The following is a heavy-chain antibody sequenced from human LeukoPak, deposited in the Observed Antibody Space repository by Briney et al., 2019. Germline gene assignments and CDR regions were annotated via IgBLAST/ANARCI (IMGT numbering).Heavy chain of an antibody. CDR1: GYTLTELS. CDR2: FDPEDGET. D-gene: IGHD6-13*01. CDR3: ARDPRRIAAAATRYYYYMDV. V-gene: IGHV1-24*01. Sequence: ASVKVSCKVSGYTLTELSMHWVRQAPGKGLEWMGGFDPEDGETIYAQKFQGRVTMTEDTSTDTAYMELSSLRSEDTAVYYCARDPRRIAAAATRYYYYMDVWGKGTTVTISS. J-gene: IGHJ6*03.